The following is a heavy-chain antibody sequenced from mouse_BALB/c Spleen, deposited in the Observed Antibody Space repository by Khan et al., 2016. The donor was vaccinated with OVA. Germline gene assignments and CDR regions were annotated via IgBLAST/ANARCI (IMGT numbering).Heavy chain of an antibody. CDR2: IDPFSGGT. CDR3: PRHGYVAWFTY. CDR1: GYSFTTYY. J-gene: IGHJ3*01. D-gene: IGHD2-2*01. V-gene: IGHV1S135*01. Sequence: VQLQQSGPELMQPGASVKISCKASGYSFTTYYIHWMMQSHGKSLEWIGYIDPFSGGTTYNQKFKGQATLTVDKSSSTPYIHLSNLTSEDSAVYYCPRHGYVAWFTYWGQGTLVTVSS.